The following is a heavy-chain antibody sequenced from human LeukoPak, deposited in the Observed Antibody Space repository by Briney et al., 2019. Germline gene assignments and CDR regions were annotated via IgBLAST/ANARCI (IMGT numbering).Heavy chain of an antibody. V-gene: IGHV4-30-4*08. D-gene: IGHD3-3*01. J-gene: IGHJ5*02. CDR2: IYYSGST. Sequence: SETLSLTCTVSGGSISSGDYYWSWIRQPPGKGLEWIGYIYYSGSTYYNPSLKSRVTISVDTSKNQFSLKLSSVTAADTAVYYCARAPRSTVYDFWSGYPFDPWGQGTLVTVSS. CDR3: ARAPRSTVYDFWSGYPFDP. CDR1: GGSISSGDYY.